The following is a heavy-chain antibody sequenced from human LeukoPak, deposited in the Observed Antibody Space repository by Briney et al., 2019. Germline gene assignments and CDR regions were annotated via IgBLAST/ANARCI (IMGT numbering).Heavy chain of an antibody. D-gene: IGHD3-10*01. V-gene: IGHV1-18*01. J-gene: IGHJ5*02. Sequence: GASVKVSCKASGYTFTSYGISWVRQAPGQGLEWMGWISAYNGNTNYAQKLQGRVTMTTDTSTSTAYMELSSLRSEDTAVYYCARGGITMVRGEGWFDPWGQGTLVTVSS. CDR1: GYTFTSYG. CDR3: ARGGITMVRGEGWFDP. CDR2: ISAYNGNT.